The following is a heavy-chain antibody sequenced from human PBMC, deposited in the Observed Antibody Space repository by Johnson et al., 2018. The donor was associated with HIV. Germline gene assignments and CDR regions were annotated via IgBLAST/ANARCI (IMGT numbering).Heavy chain of an antibody. CDR2: ISWNSGSI. V-gene: IGHV3-9*01. Sequence: VQLVESGGGLVQPGGSLRLSCAASGFTFSYYAMHWVRQAPGKGLAWVSGISWNSGSIGYADSVKGRFTISRDNAKNSLYLQMNSLRAEDTALYYCAKDQQWLAHDAFDIWGQGTMVTVSS. CDR1: GFTFSYYA. J-gene: IGHJ3*02. D-gene: IGHD6-19*01. CDR3: AKDQQWLAHDAFDI.